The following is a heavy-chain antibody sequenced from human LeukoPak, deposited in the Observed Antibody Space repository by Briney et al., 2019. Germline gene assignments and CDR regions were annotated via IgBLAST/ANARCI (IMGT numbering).Heavy chain of an antibody. CDR1: GGSISSGSYY. Sequence: SETLSLTCTVSGGSISSGSYYWSWIRQPAGKGLEWIGRIYTSGSTNYNPSLKSRVTISVDTSKNQFSLKLSSVTAADTAVYYCARDLATVTYFDCWGQGTLVTVSS. V-gene: IGHV4-61*02. CDR3: ARDLATVTYFDC. D-gene: IGHD4-17*01. J-gene: IGHJ4*02. CDR2: IYTSGST.